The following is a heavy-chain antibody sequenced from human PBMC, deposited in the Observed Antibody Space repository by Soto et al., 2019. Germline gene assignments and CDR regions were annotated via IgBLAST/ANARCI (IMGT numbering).Heavy chain of an antibody. J-gene: IGHJ4*02. CDR3: AKDIQDGSSGWYSEFDY. D-gene: IGHD6-19*01. Sequence: DVQLVESGGGLVQPGRSLRLSCAASGFTFDDYAMHWVRQAPGKGLEWVSGISWNSGSIGYADSVKGRFTISRDNAKNSLYLQMNSLRAEDTALYYCAKDIQDGSSGWYSEFDYWGQGTLVTVSS. CDR2: ISWNSGSI. CDR1: GFTFDDYA. V-gene: IGHV3-9*01.